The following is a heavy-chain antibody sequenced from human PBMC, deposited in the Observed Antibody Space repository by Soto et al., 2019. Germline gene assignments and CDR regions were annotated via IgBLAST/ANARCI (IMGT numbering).Heavy chain of an antibody. V-gene: IGHV1-18*01. CDR3: ATGGRTVAADY. D-gene: IGHD2-2*01. Sequence: QVQLVQSGAEVKEPGASVKVSCKASGYTFTNYGITWVRQAPGQGLEWMGWIDTYNGNTHYAQNLQGRVTVIADTSSSTGYMELRSLRSDDTAVYYCATGGRTVAADYWGQGTLVTVSS. CDR1: GYTFTNYG. CDR2: IDTYNGNT. J-gene: IGHJ4*02.